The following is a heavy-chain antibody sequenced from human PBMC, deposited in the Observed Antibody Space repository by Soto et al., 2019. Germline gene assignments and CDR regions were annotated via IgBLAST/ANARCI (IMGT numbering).Heavy chain of an antibody. V-gene: IGHV1-69*12. CDR1: GGTFSTYA. CDR3: ARGGSSSDY. D-gene: IGHD6-13*01. Sequence: QVQLVQSGAEVKKPGSSVKVSCKAFGGTFSTYAVSWVRQAPGQGLEWVGGIIPSTGSTNHAQKFQGRVTITADESTRTVYMELTSLRSDATAVYYCARGGSSSDYWGQGTLVTVS. J-gene: IGHJ4*02. CDR2: IIPSTGST.